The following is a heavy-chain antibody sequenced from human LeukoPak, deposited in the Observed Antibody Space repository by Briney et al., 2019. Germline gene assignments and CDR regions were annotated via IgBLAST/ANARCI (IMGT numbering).Heavy chain of an antibody. V-gene: IGHV1-8*03. CDR3: ARPRGWYNAFDI. D-gene: IGHD6-19*01. Sequence: ASVKVSCKASGYTFTSYDINWVRQATGQGLEWMGWMNPNSGNTGYAQKFQGRVTITRNTSISTAYMVLSSLRSEDTAVYYCARPRGWYNAFDIWGQGTMVTVSS. J-gene: IGHJ3*02. CDR1: GYTFTSYD. CDR2: MNPNSGNT.